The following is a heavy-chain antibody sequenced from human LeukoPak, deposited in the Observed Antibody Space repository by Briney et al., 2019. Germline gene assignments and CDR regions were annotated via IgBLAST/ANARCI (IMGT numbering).Heavy chain of an antibody. D-gene: IGHD3-10*01. CDR2: ISDSGGST. Sequence: GGSLRLSCAASGFTFSSHAMAWVPQAPGQGLEWVSGISDSGGSTHYADSVKGRFTISRDNSKNTLCLEMNSLRAEDTAAYYCAKDYFGSVPDAFDIWGQGTMVTVSS. CDR3: AKDYFGSVPDAFDI. J-gene: IGHJ3*02. CDR1: GFTFSSHA. V-gene: IGHV3-23*01.